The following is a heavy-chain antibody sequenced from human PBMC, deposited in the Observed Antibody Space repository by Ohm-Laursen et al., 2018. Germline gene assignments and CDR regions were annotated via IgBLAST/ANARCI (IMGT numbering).Heavy chain of an antibody. D-gene: IGHD6-19*01. Sequence: SLRLSCSASGFTFSSYAMSWVRQTPGKSLECISTISGSGASSHYADSVKGRFTISRDNAKNTLYLQMNSLRAEDTAVYYCAKPEAVAVPNDAFDIWGQGTMVTVSS. CDR1: GFTFSSYA. J-gene: IGHJ3*02. CDR3: AKPEAVAVPNDAFDI. CDR2: ISGSGASS. V-gene: IGHV3-23*01.